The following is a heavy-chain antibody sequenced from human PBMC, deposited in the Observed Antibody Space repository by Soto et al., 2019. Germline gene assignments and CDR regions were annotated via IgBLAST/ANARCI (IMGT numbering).Heavy chain of an antibody. V-gene: IGHV1-2*02. CDR3: ARDLARVQLSATYTLGAFDI. D-gene: IGHD5-12*01. Sequence: GASVKVSCKASGYTFTGYYMHWVRQAPGQGLEWMGWINPNSGGTNYAQKFQGRVTMTRDTSISTAYMELSRLRSDDTAVYYCARDLARVQLSATYTLGAFDIWGQGTMVTVSS. CDR2: INPNSGGT. J-gene: IGHJ3*02. CDR1: GYTFTGYY.